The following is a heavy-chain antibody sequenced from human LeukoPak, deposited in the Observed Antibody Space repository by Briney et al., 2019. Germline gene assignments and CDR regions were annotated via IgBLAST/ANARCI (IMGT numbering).Heavy chain of an antibody. D-gene: IGHD5-24*01. J-gene: IGHJ5*02. CDR1: GGTFSSYA. CDR2: IIPIFGTA. CDR3: ARDLTDRDGYNSNWFDP. V-gene: IGHV1-69*05. Sequence: SVKVSCKASGGTFSSYAISWVRQAPGQGLERMGRIIPIFGTASYAQKFQGRVTITTDESTSTAYMELSSLRSEDTAVYYCARDLTDRDGYNSNWFDPWGQGTLVTVSS.